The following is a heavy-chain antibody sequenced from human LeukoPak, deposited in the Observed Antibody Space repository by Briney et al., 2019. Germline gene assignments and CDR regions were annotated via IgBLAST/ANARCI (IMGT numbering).Heavy chain of an antibody. D-gene: IGHD3-3*01. CDR2: INPSGGST. Sequence: ASVKVSCKASGYTFTSYYMHWVRQAPGQGLEWMGIINPSGGSTSYAQKFQGRVTMTRDMSTSTVYMELSSLRSEDTAVYYCARDYYYDFWSGYYTSNYYYYYMDVWGKGTTVTVSS. CDR1: GYTFTSYY. J-gene: IGHJ6*03. CDR3: ARDYYYDFWSGYYTSNYYYYYMDV. V-gene: IGHV1-46*01.